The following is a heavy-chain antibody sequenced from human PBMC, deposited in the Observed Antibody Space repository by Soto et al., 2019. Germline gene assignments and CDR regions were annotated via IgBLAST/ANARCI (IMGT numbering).Heavy chain of an antibody. CDR2: ISAYNGNT. D-gene: IGHD1-26*01. CDR3: ARDRSVVGASDFDY. CDR1: RYGYASRC. Sequence: SAKACCKAARYGYASRCRRWPRQDTGQGLEWMGWISAYNGNTNYAQKLQGRVTMTTDTSTSTAYMELRSLRSDDTAVYYCARDRSVVGASDFDYWGQGTLVTGSS. J-gene: IGHJ4*02. V-gene: IGHV1-18*01.